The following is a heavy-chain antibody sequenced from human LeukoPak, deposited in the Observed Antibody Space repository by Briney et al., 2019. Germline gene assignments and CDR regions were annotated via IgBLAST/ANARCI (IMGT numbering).Heavy chain of an antibody. D-gene: IGHD3-10*01. CDR1: GITFSSYG. V-gene: IGHV3-33*06. CDR3: AKGTMVRWDV. J-gene: IGHJ6*02. CDR2: IYCDGGYK. Sequence: PGGSLRLSCAVSGITFSSYGMHRVRQAPGKGLDWVSLIYCDGGYKHYGDSVRGRVTISRDNSKSTLYLQMNSLTAEDTAVYYCAKGTMVRWDVWGQGTTVTVSS.